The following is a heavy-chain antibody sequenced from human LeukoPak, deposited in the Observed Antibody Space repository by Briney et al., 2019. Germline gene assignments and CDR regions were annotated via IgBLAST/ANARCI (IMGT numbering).Heavy chain of an antibody. Sequence: PSETLSLTCTVSGGSISSGSYYWSWIRQPAGKGLEWIGRIYTSGSTNYNPSLKSRVTISVDTSKNHFSLKLSSVTAADTAVYYCARDHAGDGVDYWGQGTLVTVSS. J-gene: IGHJ4*02. CDR3: ARDHAGDGVDY. V-gene: IGHV4-61*02. CDR2: IYTSGST. CDR1: GGSISSGSYY. D-gene: IGHD3-10*01.